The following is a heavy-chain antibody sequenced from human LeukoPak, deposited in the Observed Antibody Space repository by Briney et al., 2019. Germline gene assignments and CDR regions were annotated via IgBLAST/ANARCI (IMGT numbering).Heavy chain of an antibody. CDR3: ARDVDTALMDV. CDR2: IDHRGRA. Sequence: SETLSLTCAVYGTSFSGYYWSWIRQPPGKGLEWIGEIDHRGRAKYNPSLKSRVSTSIDTSKNQFSLNLSSVTAADTAVYYCARDVDTALMDVWGEGTTVIVSS. V-gene: IGHV4-34*01. J-gene: IGHJ6*04. CDR1: GTSFSGYY. D-gene: IGHD5-18*01.